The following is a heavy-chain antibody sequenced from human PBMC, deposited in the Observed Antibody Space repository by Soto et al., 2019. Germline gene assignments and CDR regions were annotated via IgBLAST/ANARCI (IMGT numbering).Heavy chain of an antibody. V-gene: IGHV3-7*01. J-gene: IGHJ6*03. CDR1: GFTFSSYW. Sequence: GGSLRLSCAASGFTFSSYWMSWVRQAPGKGLEWVANIKQDGSEKYYVDSVKGRFTISRDNAKNSLYLQMNSLRAEDTAVYYCARGVVPAAMFDYYYYMDVWGKGTTVTVSS. CDR3: ARGVVPAAMFDYYYYMDV. CDR2: IKQDGSEK. D-gene: IGHD2-2*01.